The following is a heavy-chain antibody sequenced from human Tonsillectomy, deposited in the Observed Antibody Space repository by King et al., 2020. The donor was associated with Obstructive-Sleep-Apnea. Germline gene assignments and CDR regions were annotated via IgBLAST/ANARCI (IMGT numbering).Heavy chain of an antibody. Sequence: VQLVESGGGVVQPGRSLRLSCAASGFTFSSYAMNWVRQAPGKGLEWVALISNDGSNKYYADSVKGRFTISRDNSKNTPYLQMDSLSAEDTAVDSCADLVGYCSSISCPGYWGQGTLVTVSS. J-gene: IGHJ4*02. V-gene: IGHV3-30*04. CDR1: GFTFSSYA. CDR2: ISNDGSNK. CDR3: ADLVGYCSSISCPGY. D-gene: IGHD2-2*01.